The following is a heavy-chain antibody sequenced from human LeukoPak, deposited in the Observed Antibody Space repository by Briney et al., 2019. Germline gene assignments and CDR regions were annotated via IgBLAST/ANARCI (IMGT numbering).Heavy chain of an antibody. Sequence: GGSLRLSCAASGFTFSTYWMTWVRQAPGKGLEWVANIKQDGSEKNYVDSVKGRFTISRDNTKKSLYLHMNSLRVDDTAMYCCTREGILAAVDYWGQGTLVTVSP. CDR1: GFTFSTYW. CDR2: IKQDGSEK. CDR3: TREGILAAVDY. J-gene: IGHJ4*02. D-gene: IGHD6-13*01. V-gene: IGHV3-7*01.